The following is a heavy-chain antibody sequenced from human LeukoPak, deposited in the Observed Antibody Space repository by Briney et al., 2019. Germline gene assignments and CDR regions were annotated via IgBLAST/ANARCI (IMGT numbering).Heavy chain of an antibody. V-gene: IGHV4-59*01. CDR2: IYYSGST. CDR3: ARVDYYGSGSYDY. Sequence: SETPSLTCIVSGGSISSYYWSWIRQPPGKGLEWIGYIYYSGSTNYNPSLKSRVTILVDTSKNQFSLKLSSVTAADTAVYYCARVDYYGSGSYDYWGQGTLVTVSS. CDR1: GGSISSYY. D-gene: IGHD3-10*01. J-gene: IGHJ4*02.